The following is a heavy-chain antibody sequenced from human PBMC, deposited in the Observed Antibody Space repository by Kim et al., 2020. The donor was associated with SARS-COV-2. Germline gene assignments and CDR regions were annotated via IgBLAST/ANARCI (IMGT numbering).Heavy chain of an antibody. CDR3: AREKSRGYYYGPFDH. Sequence: GGSLRLSCAASGFTFNIDAMHWVRQAPGKGLEWVAVIWYDGGTEYYADSVKDRFAISRDNSKNTLYLQMNSLRADDTAVYYCAREKSRGYYYGPFDHWGQGTLVTVSS. J-gene: IGHJ4*02. D-gene: IGHD3-22*01. V-gene: IGHV3-33*01. CDR1: GFTFNIDA. CDR2: IWYDGGTE.